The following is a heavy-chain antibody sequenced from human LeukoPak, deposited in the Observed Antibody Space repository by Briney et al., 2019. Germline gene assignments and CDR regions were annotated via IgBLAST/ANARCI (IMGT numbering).Heavy chain of an antibody. J-gene: IGHJ4*02. CDR2: IYAGGST. CDR1: GFTVSSNY. V-gene: IGHV3-66*01. Sequence: GGSLRLSCAASGFTVSSNYMSWVRQAPGKWLEWVSMIYAGGSTYYADSVKGRFTISRDNSKNTLYLQMNSLRAEDTAVYYCARDQNYVDIVATIQYYFDYWGQGTLVTVSS. CDR3: ARDQNYVDIVATIQYYFDY. D-gene: IGHD5-12*01.